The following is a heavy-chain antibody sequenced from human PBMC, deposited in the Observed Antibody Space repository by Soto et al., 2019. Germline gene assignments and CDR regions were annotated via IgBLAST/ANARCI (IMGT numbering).Heavy chain of an antibody. J-gene: IGHJ4*02. CDR3: ATTSRFDWSKFDY. V-gene: IGHV1-46*03. Sequence: QVQLVQSGAEVKKPGASVKVSCKASGYTFTSYYMHWVRQAPGQGLEWMGIINPSGGSTSYAQKFQGRVTMTRDTATSTVYMELSSLRSEDTAVYYCATTSRFDWSKFDYWGQGTLVTVSS. CDR2: INPSGGST. D-gene: IGHD3-9*01. CDR1: GYTFTSYY.